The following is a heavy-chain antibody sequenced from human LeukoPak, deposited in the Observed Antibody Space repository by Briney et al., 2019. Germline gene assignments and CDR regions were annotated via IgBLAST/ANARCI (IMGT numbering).Heavy chain of an antibody. D-gene: IGHD1-26*01. CDR1: GFTFSSYE. J-gene: IGHJ4*02. CDR2: ISSSGSTI. V-gene: IGHV3-48*03. Sequence: PGGSLRLSCAASGFTFSSYEMNWVRQAPGKGLEWVSYISSSGSTIYYADSVRGRFTISRDNAKNSLYLQMNSLRVEDTAVYYCARDGVGAVGIDYWGQGTLVTVSS. CDR3: ARDGVGAVGIDY.